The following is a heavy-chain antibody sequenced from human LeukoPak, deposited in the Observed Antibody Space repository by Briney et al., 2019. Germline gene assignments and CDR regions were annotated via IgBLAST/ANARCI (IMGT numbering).Heavy chain of an antibody. CDR2: INHSGST. CDR1: GGSFSGYY. D-gene: IGHD1-26*01. CDR3: ARLDSGSYRYFDL. V-gene: IGHV4-34*01. Sequence: TSETLSLTCAVYGGSFSGYYWSWIRQPPGKGLEWIGEINHSGSTNYNPSLKSRVTISVDTSKNQFSLKLSSVTAADTAVYYCARLDSGSYRYFDLWGRGTLVTVSS. J-gene: IGHJ2*01.